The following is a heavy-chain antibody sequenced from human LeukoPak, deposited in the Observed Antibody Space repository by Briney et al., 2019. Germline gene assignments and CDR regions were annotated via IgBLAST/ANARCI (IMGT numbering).Heavy chain of an antibody. CDR3: ARAAYYYSSESYYNAEFDC. Sequence: GGSLRLSCAASGFTFSSYAMHWVRQAPGKGLEYVSAISSNGGNTYYAYSVKGRFTISRDNSQNTLYLQMGSLRAEDMAVYYCARAAYYYSSESYYNAEFDCWGQGTLVTVSS. CDR1: GFTFSSYA. D-gene: IGHD3-10*01. V-gene: IGHV3-64*01. J-gene: IGHJ4*02. CDR2: ISSNGGNT.